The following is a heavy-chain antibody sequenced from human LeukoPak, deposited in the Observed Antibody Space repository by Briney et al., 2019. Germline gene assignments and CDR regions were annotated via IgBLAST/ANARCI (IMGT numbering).Heavy chain of an antibody. CDR2: INTYNGNT. CDR3: ARAITMVRGVILPVSGFDY. Sequence: ASVKVSCKASGYTFTSYGISWARQAPGQGLEWMGWINTYNGNTNYAQNVQGRVTMTTDTATSTAYMELRSLRSDDTAVYFCARAITMVRGVILPVSGFDYWGQGTLVTVSS. J-gene: IGHJ4*02. V-gene: IGHV1-18*01. D-gene: IGHD3-10*01. CDR1: GYTFTSYG.